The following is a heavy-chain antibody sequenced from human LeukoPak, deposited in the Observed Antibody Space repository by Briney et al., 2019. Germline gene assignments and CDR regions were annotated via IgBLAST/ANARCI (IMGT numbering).Heavy chain of an antibody. J-gene: IGHJ4*02. D-gene: IGHD2-15*01. CDR3: ARGVVAATLRGGVFDY. V-gene: IGHV1-46*01. CDR2: INPSGGST. CDR1: GYTITNNY. Sequence: GASVKVSCKASGYTITNNYMHWVRQAPGQGLEWMGVINPSGGSTSYAQKFQGRVTMTRDTSTSTVYMELSSLRSEDTAVYYCARGVVAATLRGGVFDYWGQGTLVTVSS.